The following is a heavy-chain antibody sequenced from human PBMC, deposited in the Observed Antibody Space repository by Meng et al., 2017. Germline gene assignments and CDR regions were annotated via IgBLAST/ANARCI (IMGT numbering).Heavy chain of an antibody. V-gene: IGHV1-2*02. Sequence: QVQLVQSGAEVKKPGASVKVSCKASGYTFTDYYLHWVRQAPGQGLEWMGWINPHSGGTYFAQNFQSRVTLTSDTSIGTAYMELSRLRSDDTAMYYCARRVAVAGNTSRVRWFDPWGQGTLVTVSS. J-gene: IGHJ5*02. D-gene: IGHD6-19*01. CDR2: INPHSGGT. CDR3: ARRVAVAGNTSRVRWFDP. CDR1: GYTFTDYY.